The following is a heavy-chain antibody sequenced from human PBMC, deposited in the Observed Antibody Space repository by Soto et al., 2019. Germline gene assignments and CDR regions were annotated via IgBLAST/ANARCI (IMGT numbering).Heavy chain of an antibody. CDR3: ARHRGLGDYGDYYYYGMDV. J-gene: IGHJ6*02. CDR2: IYYSGST. CDR1: GGSISSYY. D-gene: IGHD4-17*01. Sequence: PSETLSLTCTVSGGSISSYYWSWIRQPPGKGLEWIGYIYYSGSTNYNPSLKSRVTISVDTSKNQFSLKLSSVTAADTAVYYCARHRGLGDYGDYYYYGMDVWGQGTTVTVSS. V-gene: IGHV4-59*08.